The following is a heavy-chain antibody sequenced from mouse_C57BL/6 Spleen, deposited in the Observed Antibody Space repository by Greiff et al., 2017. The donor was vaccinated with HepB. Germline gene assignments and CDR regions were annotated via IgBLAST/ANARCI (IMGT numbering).Heavy chain of an antibody. CDR3: ARDPERGAMDY. V-gene: IGHV5-16*01. J-gene: IGHJ4*01. CDR2: INYDGSST. CDR1: GFTFSDYY. Sequence: EVMLVESEGGLVQPGSSMKLSCTASGFTFSDYYMAWVRQVPEKGLEWVANINYDGSSTYYLDSLKSRFIISRDNAKNILYLQMSSLKSEDTATYYCARDPERGAMDYWGQGTSVTVSS.